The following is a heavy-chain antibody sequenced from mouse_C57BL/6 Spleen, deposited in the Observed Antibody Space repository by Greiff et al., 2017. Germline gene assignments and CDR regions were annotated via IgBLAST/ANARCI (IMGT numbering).Heavy chain of an antibody. CDR2: ILPGSGSI. CDR1: GYTFTGYR. V-gene: IGHV1-9*01. J-gene: IGHJ3*01. Sequence: QVQLKESGAELMKPGASLKLSCTATGYTFTGYRLQWVSQRPGHGLEWIGEILPGSGSINYNEKLKGKVTFPADTSDNTAYLQLSSLSTEDSAIYCCADYRGSSSSGIAYWGQGTPVTVSA. CDR3: ADYRGSSSSGIAY. D-gene: IGHD1-1*01.